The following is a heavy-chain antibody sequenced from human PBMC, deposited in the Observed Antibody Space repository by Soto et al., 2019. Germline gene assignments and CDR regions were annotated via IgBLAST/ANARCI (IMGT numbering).Heavy chain of an antibody. CDR2: FYYSGST. Sequence: QVQLQESGPGLVKPSQTLSLTCTVSGGSISSGGYYWSWIRQHPGKGLEWIGHFYYSGSTYYKPSLKSRVTMSVDTSKNQFSLKLSSVTAAATAMYYCARVWGMTPEYWGQGTLVTVSS. D-gene: IGHD7-27*01. V-gene: IGHV4-31*03. CDR1: GGSISSGGYY. CDR3: ARVWGMTPEY. J-gene: IGHJ4*02.